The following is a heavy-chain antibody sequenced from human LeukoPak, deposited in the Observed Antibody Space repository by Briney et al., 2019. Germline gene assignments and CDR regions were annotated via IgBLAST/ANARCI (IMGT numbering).Heavy chain of an antibody. D-gene: IGHD3-22*01. CDR1: GFTFNSYG. V-gene: IGHV3-30*02. Sequence: GGSLRLSCAASGFTFNSYGIHWVRQTLGKGLEWVAFIRFDGSNNYYADSVKGRFTISRDNSKNTLYLQMNSLRAEDTAVYYCAKDGGGYYPYYYYYMDVWGKGTTVTISS. J-gene: IGHJ6*03. CDR2: IRFDGSNN. CDR3: AKDGGGYYPYYYYYMDV.